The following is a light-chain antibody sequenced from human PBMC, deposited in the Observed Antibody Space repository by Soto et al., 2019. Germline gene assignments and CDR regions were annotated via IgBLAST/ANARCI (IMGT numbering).Light chain of an antibody. CDR2: EVS. CDR3: SSYTSSSTLV. CDR1: SSDIGGYNS. J-gene: IGLJ1*01. Sequence: QSALTQPASVSGSPGQSITISCTGTSSDIGGYNSVSWYQQLPGKAPKLMIYEVSNRPSGFSNRFSGSKSGNTASLTISGLQAEDEADYYCSSYTSSSTLVFGTGTKLTVL. V-gene: IGLV2-14*01.